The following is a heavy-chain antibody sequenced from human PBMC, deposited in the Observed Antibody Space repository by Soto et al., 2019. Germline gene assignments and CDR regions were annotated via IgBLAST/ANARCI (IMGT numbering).Heavy chain of an antibody. CDR1: GGTFSSLD. J-gene: IGHJ6*02. V-gene: IGHV1-69*06. CDR3: ARALLSHSYDSGGYDSYFHAMDV. D-gene: IGHD3-22*01. Sequence: QVQLVQSGAEVKKPGSSVKVSCKASGGTFSSLDINWVRQAPGQGLEWMGGIIPISETTNYAQIFQGRVSIVADKSTSTAYMELSRLRSEDTDVYYCARALLSHSYDSGGYDSYFHAMDVWGQGTPVTVSS. CDR2: IIPISETT.